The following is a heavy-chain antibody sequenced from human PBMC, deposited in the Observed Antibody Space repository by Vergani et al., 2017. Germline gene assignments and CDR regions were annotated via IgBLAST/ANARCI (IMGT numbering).Heavy chain of an antibody. CDR3: ARDRTMGGGIYP. V-gene: IGHV3-33*01. CDR2: IWYDGSNK. D-gene: IGHD3-16*01. J-gene: IGHJ5*02. Sequence: QVPLVESGGGVVQTGRSLRLSCAASGFTFSSYGMHWVRQAPGKGLHWVAVIWYDGSNKSYTDSVKGRFTISRDNSKKTLFLQMNSLRGEDTAVYYCARDRTMGGGIYPWGQGTLVTVSS. CDR1: GFTFSSYG.